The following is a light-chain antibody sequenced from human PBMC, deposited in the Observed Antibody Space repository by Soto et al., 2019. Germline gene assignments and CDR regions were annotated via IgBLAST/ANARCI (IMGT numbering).Light chain of an antibody. J-gene: IGLJ1*01. Sequence: QSALTQPASVSGSPGQSITISCTGTSSDVGGYNSVSWYRQDPGKAPKLIIYDVTYRPSGVSNRFSGSKSGNTASLTIAGLNSEDEADYHASSFTGRITYVFGPGTKLTVL. V-gene: IGLV2-14*01. CDR2: DVT. CDR3: SSFTGRITYV. CDR1: SSDVGGYNS.